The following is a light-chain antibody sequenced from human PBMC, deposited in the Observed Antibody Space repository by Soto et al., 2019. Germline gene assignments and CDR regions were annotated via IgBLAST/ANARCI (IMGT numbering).Light chain of an antibody. CDR1: QSVSTY. CDR2: DAS. V-gene: IGKV3-11*01. CDR3: QQRADWPAT. Sequence: EIVLTQSPATLYLSPGERAILSCRASQSVSTYLAWYQQKPGQAPRLLIFDASNRATGIPARFSGSGSGTDFTLTISSLEPEDFAVYYCQQRADWPATFGPGTKV. J-gene: IGKJ3*01.